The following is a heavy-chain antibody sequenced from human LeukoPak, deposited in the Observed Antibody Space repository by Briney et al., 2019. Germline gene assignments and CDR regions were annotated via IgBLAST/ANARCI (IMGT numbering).Heavy chain of an antibody. J-gene: IGHJ4*02. CDR2: ISDIGSI. V-gene: IGHV4-59*08. CDR3: AGHHPRNTVDF. D-gene: IGHD2-8*02. CDR1: GGSISSYY. Sequence: ASETLSLTCTVSGGSISSYYWSRIRQPPGKGLEWIAYISDIGSINYNPSLKSRVTISLDTSKNQFSLKLSSVTAADTAVYYCAGHHPRNTVDFWGQGTLVTVSS.